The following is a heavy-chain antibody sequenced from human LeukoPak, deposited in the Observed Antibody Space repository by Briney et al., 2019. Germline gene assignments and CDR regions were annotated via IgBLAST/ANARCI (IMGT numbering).Heavy chain of an antibody. J-gene: IGHJ4*02. Sequence: SETLSLTCTVSGYSISSGYYWGWIRQPPGKGLEWIGLIYHSGSTYYNPSLKSRVTISVDTSKNQFSLKLSSVTAADTAVYYCARVGGWELLEYYFDYWGQGTLVTVSS. CDR1: GYSISSGYY. CDR2: IYHSGST. CDR3: ARVGGWELLEYYFDY. D-gene: IGHD1-26*01. V-gene: IGHV4-38-2*02.